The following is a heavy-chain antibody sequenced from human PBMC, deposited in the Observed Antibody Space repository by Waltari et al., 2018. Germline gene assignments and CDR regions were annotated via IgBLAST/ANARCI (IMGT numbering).Heavy chain of an antibody. D-gene: IGHD3-16*02. J-gene: IGHJ4*02. CDR1: GFTFGDYA. CDR3: TSGRMITFGGVIPGNY. V-gene: IGHV3-49*04. Sequence: EVQLVESGGGLVQPGRSLRLSCTASGFTFGDYAMSWVRQAPGKGLEWVGFIRSKAYGGTTEYAASVKGRFTISRDDSKSIAYLQMNSLKTEDTAVYYCTSGRMITFGGVIPGNYWGQGTLVTVSS. CDR2: IRSKAYGGTT.